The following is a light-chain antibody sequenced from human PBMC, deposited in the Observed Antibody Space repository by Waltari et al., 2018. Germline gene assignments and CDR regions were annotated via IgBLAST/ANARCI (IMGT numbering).Light chain of an antibody. CDR3: CSYAGSYTSRV. CDR1: ISDVCGYYY. Sequence: QSSLTHPRSVSGSLGQSVTISCTGTISDVCGYYYVSSSQQHPGKAPKLMIYDVSKRPSGVPDRFSGSKSGNTASLPISGLQAEDEADYYCCSYAGSYTSRVFGGGTKLTVL. CDR2: DVS. V-gene: IGLV2-11*01. J-gene: IGLJ2*01.